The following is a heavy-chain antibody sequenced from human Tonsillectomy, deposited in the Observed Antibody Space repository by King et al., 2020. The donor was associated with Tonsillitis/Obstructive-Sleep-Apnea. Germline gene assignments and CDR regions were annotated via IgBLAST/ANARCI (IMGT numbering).Heavy chain of an antibody. V-gene: IGHV3-33*01. CDR2: IWYDGSNK. D-gene: IGHD2-2*02. CDR1: GFTFSSYG. Sequence: VQPVESGGGVVQPGRSLRLSCAASGFTFSSYGMHWVRQAPGKGLEWVAVIWYDGSNKYYADSVKGRFTISRDNSKNTLYLQMNSLRAEDTAVYYCAREGHCSSTSCYKNYYYYMDVWGKGTTVTVSS. CDR3: AREGHCSSTSCYKNYYYYMDV. J-gene: IGHJ6*03.